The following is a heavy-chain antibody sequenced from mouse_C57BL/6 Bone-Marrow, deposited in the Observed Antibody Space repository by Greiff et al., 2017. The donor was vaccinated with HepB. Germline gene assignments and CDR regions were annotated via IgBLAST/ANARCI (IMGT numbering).Heavy chain of an antibody. CDR1: GYTFTSYG. D-gene: IGHD1-1*01. CDR2: IYPRSGNT. J-gene: IGHJ2*01. V-gene: IGHV1-81*01. CDR3: ARGEGSYYFDY. Sequence: VQLQESGAELARPGASVKLSCKASGYTFTSYGISWVKQRTGQGLEWIGEIYPRSGNTYYNEKFKGKATLTADKSSRTAYMELRSLTSEDSAVYFCARGEGSYYFDYWGQGTTLTVSS.